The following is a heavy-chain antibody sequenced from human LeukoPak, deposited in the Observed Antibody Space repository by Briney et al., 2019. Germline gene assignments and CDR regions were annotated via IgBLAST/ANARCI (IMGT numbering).Heavy chain of an antibody. CDR2: IYYSGTT. CDR3: ERASGDYYVSFDY. J-gene: IGHJ4*02. D-gene: IGHD4-17*01. Sequence: PSETLSLTCTVSGGSISSYWWSWIRQSPGKGLEWIGYIYYSGTTNYNPSLRSRVTISVDTSKNQFSLKLSSVTAADTAVYYCERASGDYYVSFDYWGRGTLVTVSS. V-gene: IGHV4-59*01. CDR1: GGSISSYW.